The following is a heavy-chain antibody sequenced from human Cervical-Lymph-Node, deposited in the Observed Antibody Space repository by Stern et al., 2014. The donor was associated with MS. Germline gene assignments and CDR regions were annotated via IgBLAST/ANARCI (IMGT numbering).Heavy chain of an antibody. CDR1: GASITSPF. J-gene: IGHJ5*02. Sequence: QVQLQESGPGLLRPSETLSLTCNVSGASITSPFWTWIRLPPGKGLEWIGYIYYRGTTNYNASLKGRVAISIATSKTQFSLRLSSVTPADTAVYYCARATDLWGQGALVTVSS. V-gene: IGHV4-59*11. CDR3: ARATDL. CDR2: IYYRGTT.